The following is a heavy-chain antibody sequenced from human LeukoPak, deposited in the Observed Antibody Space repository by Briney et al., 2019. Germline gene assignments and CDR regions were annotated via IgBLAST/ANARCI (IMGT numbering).Heavy chain of an antibody. D-gene: IGHD5-18*01. CDR2: INAGNGNT. CDR3: ARGSSQLWPLDY. CDR1: GYTFTSYA. V-gene: IGHV1-3*01. J-gene: IGHJ4*02. Sequence: ASVTVSCKASGYTFTSYAMHWVRQAPGQRLEWMGWINAGNGNTKYSQKFQGRVTITRDTSASTAYMELSSLRSEDTAVYYCARGSSQLWPLDYWGQGTLVTVSS.